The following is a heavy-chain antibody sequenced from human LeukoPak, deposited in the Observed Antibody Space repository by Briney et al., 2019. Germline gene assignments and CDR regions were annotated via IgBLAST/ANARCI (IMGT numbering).Heavy chain of an antibody. V-gene: IGHV3-30*04. CDR3: ARVRDSSNWYVFDI. Sequence: PGGSLRLSCAASGFTFSSYAMHWVRQAPGKGLEWVAVISYDESNKYYADSVKGRFTVSRDNSKNTLYLQMNSLRAEDTAVYYCARVRDSSNWYVFDIWGQGTMVTVSS. CDR2: ISYDESNK. D-gene: IGHD6-13*01. J-gene: IGHJ3*02. CDR1: GFTFSSYA.